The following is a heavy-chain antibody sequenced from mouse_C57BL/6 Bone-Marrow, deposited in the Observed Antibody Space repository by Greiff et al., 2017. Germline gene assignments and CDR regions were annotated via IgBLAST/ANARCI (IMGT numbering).Heavy chain of an antibody. J-gene: IGHJ1*03. V-gene: IGHV1-18*01. Sequence: EVKVVESGPELVKPGASVKIPCKASGYTFTDYNMDWVKQSHGKSLEWIGDINPNNGGTIYNQKFKGKATLTVDKSSSTAYMELRSLTSEDTAVYYCARDLLFPHWYFDVWGTGTTVTVSS. CDR2: INPNNGGT. CDR1: GYTFTDYN. CDR3: ARDLLFPHWYFDV. D-gene: IGHD2-10*01.